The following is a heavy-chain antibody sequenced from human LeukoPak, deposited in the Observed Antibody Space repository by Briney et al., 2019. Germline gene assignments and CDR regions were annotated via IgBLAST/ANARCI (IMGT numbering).Heavy chain of an antibody. CDR1: GFTFSSYW. CDR3: ARDRSVLAFDY. Sequence: PGGSLRLSCAASGFTFSSYWMNWVRQAPGKGLVWVSRIASDGSSTTYADSVKGRFSISRDNAKNTLYLQMNSLRAEDTAVYYCARDRSVLAFDYWGQGTLVTVSS. V-gene: IGHV3-74*01. J-gene: IGHJ4*02. CDR2: IASDGSST.